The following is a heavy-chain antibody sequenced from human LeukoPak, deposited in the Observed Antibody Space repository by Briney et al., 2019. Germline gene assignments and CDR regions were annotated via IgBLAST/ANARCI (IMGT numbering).Heavy chain of an antibody. D-gene: IGHD1-1*01. CDR2: IIPILGIA. CDR3: ARAVTPGTTGTTDY. CDR1: GGTFSSYA. J-gene: IGHJ4*02. Sequence: ASVKVSCKASGGTFSSYAISWVRQAPGQGLEWMGRIIPILGIANYAQKFQGRVTITADKSTSTAYMELSSLRSEDTAVYYCARAVTPGTTGTTDYWGQGTLVTVSS. V-gene: IGHV1-69*04.